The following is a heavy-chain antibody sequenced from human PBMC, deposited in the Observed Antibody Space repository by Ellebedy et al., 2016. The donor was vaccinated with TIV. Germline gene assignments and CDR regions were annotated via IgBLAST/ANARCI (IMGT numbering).Heavy chain of an antibody. D-gene: IGHD2-21*02. CDR3: VRARPYCGGDCFSFGN. Sequence: GESLKISXAASGFTFRNDWMPWVRQAPGKGLVWVSRMNSDGSSTNYPDSVKGRFTISRDNAKNTLYLQMHSLRAEDTAVYYCVRARPYCGGDCFSFGNWGQGSLVTVSS. V-gene: IGHV3-74*01. CDR1: GFTFRNDW. J-gene: IGHJ4*02. CDR2: MNSDGSST.